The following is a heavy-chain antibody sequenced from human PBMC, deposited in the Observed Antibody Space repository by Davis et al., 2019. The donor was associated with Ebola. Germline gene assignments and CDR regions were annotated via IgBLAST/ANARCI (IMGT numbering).Heavy chain of an antibody. Sequence: GESLKISCAASGFTFSSYSMNWVRQAPGKGLEWVSYISSSSSTIYYADSVKGRFTISRDNAKNSLYLQMNSLRAEDTAVYYCASLEHHDAFDIWGQGTMVTVSS. CDR3: ASLEHHDAFDI. J-gene: IGHJ3*02. CDR2: ISSSSSTI. V-gene: IGHV3-48*04. D-gene: IGHD5-24*01. CDR1: GFTFSSYS.